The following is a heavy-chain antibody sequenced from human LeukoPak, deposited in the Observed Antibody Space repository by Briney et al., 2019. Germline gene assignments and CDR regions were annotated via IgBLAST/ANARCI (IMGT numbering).Heavy chain of an antibody. CDR3: ARDPTYYYDSSGYTFDY. J-gene: IGHJ4*02. CDR1: GFTFSSYG. Sequence: GGSLRLSCEASGFTFSSYGMHWVRQAPGKGLEWVAVIWYDGSNKYYADSVKGRFTISRDNSKNTLYLQMNSLRAEDTAVYYCARDPTYYYDSSGYTFDYWGQGTLVTVSS. V-gene: IGHV3-33*01. CDR2: IWYDGSNK. D-gene: IGHD3-22*01.